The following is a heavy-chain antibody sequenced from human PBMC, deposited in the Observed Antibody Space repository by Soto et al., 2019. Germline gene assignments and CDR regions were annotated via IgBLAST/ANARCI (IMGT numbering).Heavy chain of an antibody. V-gene: IGHV4-39*01. CDR2: IYYSGST. J-gene: IGHJ4*02. D-gene: IGHD1-20*01. Sequence: QLQLQESGPGLVKPSETLSLTCTVSGGSISSSSYYWGWIRQPPGKGLEWIGSIYYSGSTYYNPSLKSRVTISVDTSKNQFSLKLSSVTAADTAVYYCARPDNGNDGSGFGDYWGQGTLVTVSS. CDR1: GGSISSSSYY. CDR3: ARPDNGNDGSGFGDY.